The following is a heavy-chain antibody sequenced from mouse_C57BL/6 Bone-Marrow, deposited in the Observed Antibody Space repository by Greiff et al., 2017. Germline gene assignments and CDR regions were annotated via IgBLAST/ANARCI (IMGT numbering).Heavy chain of an antibody. D-gene: IGHD2-3*01. Sequence: EVQLQQSGAELVRPGASVKLSCTASGFNIKDDYMHWVKQRPEQGLEWIGWTDTETGDTEYDSKFQGKATITADNSYNTAYLQLSSLTSDDTAVYYFILDVYYGLSWCAYWCQGTLVTVSA. CDR1: GFNIKDDY. V-gene: IGHV14-4*01. CDR2: TDTETGDT. CDR3: ILDVYYGLSWCAY. J-gene: IGHJ3*01.